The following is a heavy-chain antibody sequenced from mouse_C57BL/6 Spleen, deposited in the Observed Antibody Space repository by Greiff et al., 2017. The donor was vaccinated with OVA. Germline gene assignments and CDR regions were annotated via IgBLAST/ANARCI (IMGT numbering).Heavy chain of an antibody. CDR2: IDPSDSYT. D-gene: IGHD4-1*01. CDR1: GYTFTSYW. CDR3: ANSWVFERGWYFDV. V-gene: IGHV1-69*01. J-gene: IGHJ1*03. Sequence: QVQLQQPGAELVMPGASVKLSCKASGYTFTSYWMHWVKQRPGQGLEWIGEIDPSDSYTNYNQKFKGKSTLTVDKSSSTAYMQLSSLTSEDSAVYYCANSWVFERGWYFDVWGTGTTVTVSS.